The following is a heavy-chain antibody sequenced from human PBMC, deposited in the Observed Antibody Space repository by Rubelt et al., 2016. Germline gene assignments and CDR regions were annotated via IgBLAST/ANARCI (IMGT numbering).Heavy chain of an antibody. V-gene: IGHV4-59*01. CDR3: ARMWIQLGFSWFDP. J-gene: IGHJ5*02. CDR2: IYYSGST. D-gene: IGHD5-18*01. CDR1: GGSISSYY. Sequence: QVQLQESGPGLVKPSETLSLTCTVSGGSISSYYWSWIRQPPGKGLEWIGYIYYSGSTNYNPSLKGRGNISVDTAKNQVSLKLGSVTAADTAVYYGARMWIQLGFSWFDPWGQGTLVTVSS.